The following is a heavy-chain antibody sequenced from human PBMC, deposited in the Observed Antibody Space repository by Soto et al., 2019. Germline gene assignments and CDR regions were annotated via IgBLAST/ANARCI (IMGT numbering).Heavy chain of an antibody. J-gene: IGHJ4*02. V-gene: IGHV3-23*01. CDR3: AKDVWGSSAADY. CDR2: ISGSGGST. CDR1: GFTFSSYA. Sequence: EVQLLESGGGLVQPGGSLRLSCAASGFTFSSYAMSWVRQAPGKGLEWVSAISGSGGSTYYADSVKGRFTISRDNSKNTLYLQMNSLRVEDTAVYYCAKDVWGSSAADYWGQGTLVTVSS. D-gene: IGHD6-6*01.